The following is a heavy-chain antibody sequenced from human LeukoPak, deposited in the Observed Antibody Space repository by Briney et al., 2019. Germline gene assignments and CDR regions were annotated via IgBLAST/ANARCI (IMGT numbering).Heavy chain of an antibody. D-gene: IGHD6-19*01. CDR2: IYSGGST. V-gene: IGHV3-53*01. CDR1: GFTVSSNY. Sequence: PGGSLRLSCAASGFTVSSNYMSWVRQAPGKGLEWVSVIYSGGSTYYADSVKGRFTISRDNSKNTLYLQTNRLRAEDTAVYYCARVVYSSGSSFYFDYWGQGTLVTVSS. J-gene: IGHJ4*02. CDR3: ARVVYSSGSSFYFDY.